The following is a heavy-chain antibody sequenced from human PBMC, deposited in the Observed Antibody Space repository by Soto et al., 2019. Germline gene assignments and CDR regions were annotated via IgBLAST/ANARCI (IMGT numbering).Heavy chain of an antibody. CDR2: INPILSMS. J-gene: IGHJ4*02. CDR3: ATSYGSGYRAFDY. CDR1: GDAFSFYT. D-gene: IGHD3-10*01. V-gene: IGHV1-69*02. Sequence: QVHLVQSGTEVKKPGSSVRVSCKASGDAFSFYTINWVRQAPGLGLEWMGRINPILSMSNYAQKFQGRVTITVDKSTSTAYMDLSSLRSEDTAMYYCATSYGSGYRAFDYWGQGALVTVSS.